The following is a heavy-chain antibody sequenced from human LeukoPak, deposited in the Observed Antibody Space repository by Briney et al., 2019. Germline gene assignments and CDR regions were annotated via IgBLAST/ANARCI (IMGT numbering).Heavy chain of an antibody. CDR3: ARYNYAWGSYANFDY. Sequence: SETLSLTCTVSGGSISSGGYYWIWIRQHPGKGLEWIGYIYYSGNTHYNPSLKSRVTISVDTSKSQFSLKLSSVTAADTAVYYCARYNYAWGSYANFDYWGQGTLVTVSS. D-gene: IGHD3-16*01. V-gene: IGHV4-31*03. CDR2: IYYSGNT. CDR1: GGSISSGGYY. J-gene: IGHJ4*02.